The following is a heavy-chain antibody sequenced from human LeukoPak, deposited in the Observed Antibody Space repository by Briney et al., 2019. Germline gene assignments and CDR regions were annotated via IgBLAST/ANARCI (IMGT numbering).Heavy chain of an antibody. CDR2: INHSGST. V-gene: IGHV4-34*01. CDR3: ASTAMANGGGWFDP. J-gene: IGHJ5*02. D-gene: IGHD5-18*01. Sequence: SETLSLTCAVYGGSFSGYYWSWIRQPPGKGLEWIGEINHSGSTNYNPSLKSRVTISVDTSKNQFSLKLSSVTAADTAVYYCASTAMANGGGWFDPWGQGTLVTVSS. CDR1: GGSFSGYY.